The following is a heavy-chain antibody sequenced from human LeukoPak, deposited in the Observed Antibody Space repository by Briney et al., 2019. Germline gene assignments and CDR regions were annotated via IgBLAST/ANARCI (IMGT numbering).Heavy chain of an antibody. CDR3: ARDPSRTKDY. D-gene: IGHD1-14*01. Sequence: GGSLRLSCAGSGFTFSSYSMNWVRQAPGKGLEWVSSISSSSYIYYADSVKGRFTISRDNAKNSLYLQMNSLRAEDTAVYYCARDPSRTKDYWGQGTLVTVSS. J-gene: IGHJ4*02. CDR1: GFTFSSYS. CDR2: ISSSSYI. V-gene: IGHV3-21*01.